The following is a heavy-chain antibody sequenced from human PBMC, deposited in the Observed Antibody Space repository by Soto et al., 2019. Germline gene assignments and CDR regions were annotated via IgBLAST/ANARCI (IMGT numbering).Heavy chain of an antibody. D-gene: IGHD6-13*01. V-gene: IGHV4-39*01. Sequence: SETLSLTCIVSGDSINSTSYYWGWIRQPPRQGLEWIASIYFSGSTYNNPSLKSRLTVSVDTSKSQFSLKLSSVTAADTALYYCARQRIVAAGTFVDYWGQGSLVTVSS. CDR2: IYFSGST. CDR1: GDSINSTSYY. CDR3: ARQRIVAAGTFVDY. J-gene: IGHJ4*02.